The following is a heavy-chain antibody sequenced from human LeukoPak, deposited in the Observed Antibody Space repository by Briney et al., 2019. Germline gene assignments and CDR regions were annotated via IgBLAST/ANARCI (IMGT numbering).Heavy chain of an antibody. D-gene: IGHD6-19*01. Sequence: GGSLRLSCAASGFTFSSYSMSWVRQAPGKGLEWVSAISSSGGSTDYTDSGKGRFTISRDNSKTTLYLQMNSLRAEDTAVYYCAKRLAMTGTYHFDYWGQGTLVTVSS. CDR3: AKRLAMTGTYHFDY. J-gene: IGHJ4*02. V-gene: IGHV3-23*01. CDR1: GFTFSSYS. CDR2: ISSSGGST.